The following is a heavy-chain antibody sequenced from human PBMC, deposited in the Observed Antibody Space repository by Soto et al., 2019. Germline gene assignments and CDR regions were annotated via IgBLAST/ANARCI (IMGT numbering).Heavy chain of an antibody. CDR1: GFTFSSYG. D-gene: IGHD3-22*01. Sequence: GGSLRLSCAASGFTFSSYGMHWVRQAPGKGLEWVAVISYDGSNKYYADSVKGRFTISRDNSKNTLYLQMNSLRAEDTAVYYCAKGGLYDSSGYYTADFDYWGQGTLVTVSS. CDR2: ISYDGSNK. CDR3: AKGGLYDSSGYYTADFDY. V-gene: IGHV3-30*18. J-gene: IGHJ4*02.